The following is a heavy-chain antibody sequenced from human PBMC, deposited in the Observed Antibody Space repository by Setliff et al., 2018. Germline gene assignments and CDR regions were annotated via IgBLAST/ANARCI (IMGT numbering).Heavy chain of an antibody. CDR1: GDSMNSGVYY. CDR2: IYSGGTT. V-gene: IGHV4-39*01. Sequence: PSETLSLTCKVSGDSMNSGVYYWAWIRQPPGKGLEWIGRIYSGGTTYYNSSLKSRVTLSVDTCKSQFSLRLNSVTAADTAVYYCARTGTYRYFDYWGRGTLVAVSS. D-gene: IGHD1-1*01. J-gene: IGHJ4*02. CDR3: ARTGTYRYFDY.